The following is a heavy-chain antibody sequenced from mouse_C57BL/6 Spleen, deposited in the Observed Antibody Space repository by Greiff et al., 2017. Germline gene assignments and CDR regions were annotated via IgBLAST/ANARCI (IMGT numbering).Heavy chain of an antibody. CDR3: ARGAAQAKIAY. CDR1: GYTFTSYG. J-gene: IGHJ3*01. Sequence: VQLQQSGAELARPGASVKLSCKASGYTFTSYGISWVKQRTGQGLEWIGEIYPRSGNTYYNEKFKGKATLTADKSSSTAYMELRSLTSEDSAVYFCARGAAQAKIAYWGQGTLVTVSA. D-gene: IGHD3-2*02. V-gene: IGHV1-81*01. CDR2: IYPRSGNT.